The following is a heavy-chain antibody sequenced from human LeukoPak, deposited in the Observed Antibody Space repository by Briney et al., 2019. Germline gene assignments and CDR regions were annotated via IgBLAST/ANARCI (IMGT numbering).Heavy chain of an antibody. Sequence: SETLSLTCIVSGDSIATGGYYWGWIRQFPGKGLEWLGYIYHTGSTIYNPSLKSRLSMSVDSSKTQFSLHLNSVTAADTAVYFCARGGVVVTALRFDYWGQGALVTVSS. CDR1: GDSIATGGYY. CDR3: ARGGVVVTALRFDY. J-gene: IGHJ4*02. CDR2: IYHTGST. V-gene: IGHV4-31*02. D-gene: IGHD2-21*02.